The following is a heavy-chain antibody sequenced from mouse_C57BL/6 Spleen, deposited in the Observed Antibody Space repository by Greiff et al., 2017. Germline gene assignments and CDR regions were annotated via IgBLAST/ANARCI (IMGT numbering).Heavy chain of an antibody. Sequence: QVQLQQSGAELVRPGASVTLSCKASGYTFTDYEMHWVKQTPVHGLEWIGAIDPETGGTAYNQKFKGKAILTADKSTSTAYMELRSLTSEDSAVYYCTNRLIAYWGQGTLVTVSA. J-gene: IGHJ3*01. CDR3: TNRLIAY. CDR2: IDPETGGT. CDR1: GYTFTDYE. V-gene: IGHV1-15*01.